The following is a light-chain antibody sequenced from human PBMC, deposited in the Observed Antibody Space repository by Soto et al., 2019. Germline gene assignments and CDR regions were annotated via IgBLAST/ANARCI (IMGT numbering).Light chain of an antibody. Sequence: EIVLTQSPGTLSLSPGERATLSCRASQSVSSNYLAWFQQRPGQPPRLLISGASSRATGIPDRFSGSGSGTDFALTISRLEPEDFAVDHCQQYGGAPGTFGQGTKVEIK. J-gene: IGKJ1*01. CDR3: QQYGGAPGT. CDR2: GAS. V-gene: IGKV3-20*01. CDR1: QSVSSNY.